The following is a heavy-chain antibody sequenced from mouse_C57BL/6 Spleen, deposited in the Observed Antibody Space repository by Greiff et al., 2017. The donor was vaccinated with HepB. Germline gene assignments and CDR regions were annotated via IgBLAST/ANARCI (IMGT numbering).Heavy chain of an antibody. CDR1: GYTFTSYG. CDR3: ANYYRNAWFAY. V-gene: IGHV1-81*01. J-gene: IGHJ3*01. Sequence: VQLQQSGAELARPGASVKLSCKASGYTFTSYGISWVKQRPGQGLEWIGEIYPRSGNTYYNEKFKGKATLTADKSSSTAYMELRSRTSEDSAVYCCANYYRNAWFAYWGQGTLVTVSA. D-gene: IGHD2-14*01. CDR2: IYPRSGNT.